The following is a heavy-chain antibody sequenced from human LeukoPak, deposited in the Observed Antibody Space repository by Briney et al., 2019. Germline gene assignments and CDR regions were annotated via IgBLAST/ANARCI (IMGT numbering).Heavy chain of an antibody. CDR3: AKGHSSSSPYYMDV. J-gene: IGHJ6*03. CDR1: GFTFSSYA. Sequence: GGSLRLSCAASGFTFSSYAMSCMGQASGKGLEWGTAMSGSGGSTYYADSVKGRFTISRDNSKNTLYLQMNSLRAEDTAVYYCAKGHSSSSPYYMDVWGKGTTVTVAS. CDR2: MSGSGGST. V-gene: IGHV3-23*01. D-gene: IGHD6-6*01.